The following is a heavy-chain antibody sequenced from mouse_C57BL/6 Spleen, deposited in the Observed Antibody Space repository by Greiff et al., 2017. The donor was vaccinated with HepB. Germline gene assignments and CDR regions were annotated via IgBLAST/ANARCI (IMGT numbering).Heavy chain of an antibody. V-gene: IGHV3-6*01. J-gene: IGHJ2*01. CDR2: ISYDGSN. Sequence: ESGPGLVKPSQSLSLTCSVTGYSITSGYYWNWIRQFPGNKLEWMGYISYDGSNNYNPSLKNRISITRDTSTNQFFLKLNSVTTEDTATYYCARQANWGFDYWGQGTTLTVSS. D-gene: IGHD4-1*01. CDR1: GYSITSGYY. CDR3: ARQANWGFDY.